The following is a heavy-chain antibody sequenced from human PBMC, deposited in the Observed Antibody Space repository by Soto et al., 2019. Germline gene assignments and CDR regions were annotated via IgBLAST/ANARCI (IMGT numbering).Heavy chain of an antibody. J-gene: IGHJ6*02. D-gene: IGHD3-3*01. CDR1: GGTFSSYA. CDR3: ARVTIFGVVTAYYGMDV. V-gene: IGHV1-69*13. CDR2: IIPIFGTA. Sequence: GASVKVSCKASGGTFSSYAISWVRQAPGQGLEWMGGIIPIFGTANYAQKFQGRVTITADESTSTAYVELSSLRSEDTAVYYCARVTIFGVVTAYYGMDVWGQGTTVTVSS.